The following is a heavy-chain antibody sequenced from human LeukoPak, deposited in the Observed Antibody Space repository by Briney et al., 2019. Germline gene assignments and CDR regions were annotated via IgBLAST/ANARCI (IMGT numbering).Heavy chain of an antibody. CDR2: ISNDGRST. CDR3: AKYGRGDLWLLGWYFDF. Sequence: PGGSQRLSCALSGFTFKNYAITWVRQAPGKGLEWVSSISNDGRSTHYADSVKGRFTISRDNSKNTVSLQMNSLRAEDTAVYYCAKYGRGDLWLLGWYFDFWGRGTLVSVSS. D-gene: IGHD3-22*01. J-gene: IGHJ2*01. V-gene: IGHV3-23*01. CDR1: GFTFKNYA.